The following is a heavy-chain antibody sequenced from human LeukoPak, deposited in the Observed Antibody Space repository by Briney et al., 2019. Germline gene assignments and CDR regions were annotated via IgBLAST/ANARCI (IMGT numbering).Heavy chain of an antibody. CDR1: GFTFGDYA. Sequence: GGSLRLSCTASGFTFGDYAMSWVRQAPGKGLEWVAFIRSDESNKCYADSVKGRFTISRDNSQNMLYLQMNSLRIEDTAVYYCAQDLFTWGQGTLVTVSS. CDR2: IRSDESNK. J-gene: IGHJ5*02. V-gene: IGHV3-30*02. CDR3: AQDLFT.